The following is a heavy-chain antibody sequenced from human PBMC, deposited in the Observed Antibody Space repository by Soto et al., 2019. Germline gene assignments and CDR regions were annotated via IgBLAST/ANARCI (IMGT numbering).Heavy chain of an antibody. CDR3: AAWDISNI. CDR2: INPEGNAK. D-gene: IGHD5-12*01. J-gene: IGHJ4*02. Sequence: VGSLRLSCSGFGFSINTYWMNWIRQTPGKGLEWVANINPEGNAKTYVDPVKGRFFVSRDNTRNSLDLQMTSLRVEDSAIYFCAAWDISNIWGQGILVTVSS. V-gene: IGHV3-7*01. CDR1: GFSINTYW.